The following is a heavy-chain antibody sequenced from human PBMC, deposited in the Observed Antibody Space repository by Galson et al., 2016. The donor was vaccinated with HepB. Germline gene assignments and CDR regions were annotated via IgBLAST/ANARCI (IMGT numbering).Heavy chain of an antibody. Sequence: SLRLSCAASGFTFSGYWMTWVRQAPGKGLEWVANIKQDGGEKNYVDSVKGRFTISRDNAKNLVYLQTNSLRAEDTAMYYCASAPAATESDYWGQGTLVTVSP. J-gene: IGHJ4*02. CDR3: ASAPAATESDY. V-gene: IGHV3-7*01. CDR2: IKQDGGEK. CDR1: GFTFSGYW. D-gene: IGHD6-25*01.